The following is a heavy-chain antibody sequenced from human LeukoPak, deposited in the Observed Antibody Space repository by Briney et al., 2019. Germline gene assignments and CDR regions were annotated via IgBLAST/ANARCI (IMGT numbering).Heavy chain of an antibody. J-gene: IGHJ4*02. CDR1: GYTFTSYG. V-gene: IGHV1-18*01. CDR3: ARDRKLSSWCDY. CDR2: ISAYNGNT. D-gene: IGHD6-13*01. Sequence: APVKPSCKASGYTFTSYGISWVRQAPGQGLEWMGWISAYNGNTNYAQKLQGRVTMTTDTSTSTAYMELRSLRSDDTAVYYCARDRKLSSWCDYWGQGTLLPVSS.